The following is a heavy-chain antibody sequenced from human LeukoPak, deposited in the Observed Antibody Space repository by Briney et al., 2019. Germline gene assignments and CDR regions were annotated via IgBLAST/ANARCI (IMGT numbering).Heavy chain of an antibody. D-gene: IGHD5-18*01. CDR2: IYWNDDK. CDR1: GFSLSTSGVG. V-gene: IGHV2-5*01. CDR3: AHTEAGYSYGSPDY. Sequence: SGPTLVKPTQILTLTCTFSGFSLSTSGVGVGWIRQPPGKALEWLALIYWNDDKRYSPSLKSRLTITKDTSKNQVVPTMTNMDPVDTATYYCAHTEAGYSYGSPDYWGQGTLVTVSS. J-gene: IGHJ4*02.